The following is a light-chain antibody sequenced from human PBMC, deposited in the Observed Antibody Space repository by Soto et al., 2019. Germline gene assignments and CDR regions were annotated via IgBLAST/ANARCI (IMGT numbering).Light chain of an antibody. J-gene: IGLJ1*01. CDR1: SSDVGGYNY. V-gene: IGLV2-14*01. CDR3: SSYTISTPDHV. Sequence: QSALTQPASVSGSPGQSITISCTGTSSDVGGYNYVSWYQQHPGKAPKVMIFEVSNRPSGISNRFSGSKSGNTASLTISGLLAEDEADYYCSSYTISTPDHVFGTGTKLTVL. CDR2: EVS.